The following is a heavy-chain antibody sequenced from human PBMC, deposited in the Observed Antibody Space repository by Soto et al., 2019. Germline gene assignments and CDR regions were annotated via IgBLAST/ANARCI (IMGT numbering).Heavy chain of an antibody. J-gene: IGHJ6*02. V-gene: IGHV1-18*01. CDR1: GYTFTSYG. Sequence: GASVKVSCKASGYTFTSYGISWVRQAPGQGLEWMGWISAYNGNTNYAQKLQGRVTMTTDTSTSTAYMELRSLRSDDTAVYYCARDYGITIFGINYYYYYGMDVWGQGTTVTVSS. CDR2: ISAYNGNT. D-gene: IGHD3-3*01. CDR3: ARDYGITIFGINYYYYYGMDV.